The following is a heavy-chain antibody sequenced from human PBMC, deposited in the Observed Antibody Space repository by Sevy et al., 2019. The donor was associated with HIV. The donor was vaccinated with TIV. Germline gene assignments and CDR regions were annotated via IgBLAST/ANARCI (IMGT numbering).Heavy chain of an antibody. CDR3: AAVGCAQPHGY. CDR1: GFTFAKYS. CDR2: FSFGCGRI. J-gene: IGHJ4*02. V-gene: IGHV3-23*01. Sequence: GGSLRLSCAASGFTFAKYSMSWVRQAPGKGLEWVSTFSFGCGRINYADSVTGRFTISRDDSKNTLFLQMNSLRAEDTATYFSAAVGCAQPHGYWGQGTLVAVSS. D-gene: IGHD6-19*01.